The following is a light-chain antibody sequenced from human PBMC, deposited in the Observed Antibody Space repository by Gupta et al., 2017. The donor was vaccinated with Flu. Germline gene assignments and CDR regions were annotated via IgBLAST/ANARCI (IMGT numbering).Light chain of an antibody. CDR1: QSIVHSDGNTY. J-gene: IGKJ2*01. CDR3: RQGTHGPHT. Sequence: DVVMTPSPLSLPVTLGQPASISCSSSQSIVHSDGNTYVNWFQQRPSPSPRRLVYRVSRRDSGVPDRCSGSGSGTDFTLKISRVEAEDVGVYYCRQGTHGPHTCAQGTKLEIK. V-gene: IGKV2-30*02. CDR2: RVS.